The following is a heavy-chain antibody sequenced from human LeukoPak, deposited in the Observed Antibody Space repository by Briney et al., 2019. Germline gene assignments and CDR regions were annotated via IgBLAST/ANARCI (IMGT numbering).Heavy chain of an antibody. V-gene: IGHV4-31*03. CDR3: ARLANTARAFDI. CDR1: GGSISSGGYY. CDR2: IYYSGST. J-gene: IGHJ3*02. Sequence: SQTLSLTCTVSGGSISSGGYYWSWIRQHPGKGLEWIGYIYYSGSTNYNPSLKSRVTISVDTSKNQFSLKLSSVTAADTAVYYCARLANTARAFDIWGQGTMVTVSS. D-gene: IGHD5-18*01.